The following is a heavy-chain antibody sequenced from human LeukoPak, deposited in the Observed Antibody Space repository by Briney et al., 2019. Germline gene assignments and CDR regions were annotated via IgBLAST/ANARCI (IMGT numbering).Heavy chain of an antibody. J-gene: IGHJ3*02. D-gene: IGHD2-2*01. CDR3: ATADCSSTSCYGVRAFDI. Sequence: ASVKVSCKASGYTFTSYALHWVRQAPGQRLEWMGWIDAGNGNTKYSQKFQGRVTITRDTSASTAYMELSSLRSEDAAVYYCATADCSSTSCYGVRAFDIWGQGTMVTVSS. CDR2: IDAGNGNT. V-gene: IGHV1-3*01. CDR1: GYTFTSYA.